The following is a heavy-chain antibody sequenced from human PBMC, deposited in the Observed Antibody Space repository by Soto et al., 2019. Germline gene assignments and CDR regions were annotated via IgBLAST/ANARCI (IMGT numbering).Heavy chain of an antibody. D-gene: IGHD2-15*01. CDR1: GFSLSTSGVG. Sequence: QITLKESGPTLVKPTQTLTLTCTFSGFSLSTSGVGVGWIRQPPGKALEWLALIYWDDDKRYSPSLKSRLTITQXTANNQXXLTMTNMDPVDTATYYCAHRPSYCSGGSCYSGFDYWGQGTLVTVSS. CDR2: IYWDDDK. J-gene: IGHJ4*02. CDR3: AHRPSYCSGGSCYSGFDY. V-gene: IGHV2-5*02.